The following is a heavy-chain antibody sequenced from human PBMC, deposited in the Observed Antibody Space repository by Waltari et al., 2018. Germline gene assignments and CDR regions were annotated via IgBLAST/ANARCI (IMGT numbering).Heavy chain of an antibody. V-gene: IGHV1-69*12. Sequence: QVQLVQSGAEVKKPGSSVKVSCKASGGTFSSYAISWVRPAPGQGLEWMGGIIPIFGTANYAQKFQGRVTITADESTSTAYMELSSLRSEDTAVYYCARDLVDTAMVGDYYYYMDVWGKGTTVTISS. J-gene: IGHJ6*03. CDR3: ARDLVDTAMVGDYYYYMDV. D-gene: IGHD5-18*01. CDR1: GGTFSSYA. CDR2: IIPIFGTA.